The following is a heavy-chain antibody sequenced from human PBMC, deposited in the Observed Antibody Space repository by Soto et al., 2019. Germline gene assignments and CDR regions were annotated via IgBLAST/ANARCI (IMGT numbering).Heavy chain of an antibody. CDR3: AKGRTMVRGVGFRSYYYYGMDV. D-gene: IGHD3-10*01. CDR1: GFTFSSYA. V-gene: IGHV3-23*01. J-gene: IGHJ6*02. Sequence: PGGSLRLSCAASGFTFSSYAMSWVRQAPGKGLEWVSAISGSGGSTYYADSVKGRFTISRDNSKNTLYLQMNSLRAEDTAVYYCAKGRTMVRGVGFRSYYYYGMDVWGQGTTVTVSS. CDR2: ISGSGGST.